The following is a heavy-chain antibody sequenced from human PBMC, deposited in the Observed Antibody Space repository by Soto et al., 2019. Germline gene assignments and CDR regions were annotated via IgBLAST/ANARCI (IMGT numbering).Heavy chain of an antibody. Sequence: GESLKISCKASGYRFRSNYISWVRQVPGKGLEWMGRIDPTDSYTNYSPAFQGHVTISVDKSISTAYLEWSSLKPSDTSIYYCGRHGNPCSGTGCYTFWFDPRGQGTLVTV. D-gene: IGHD3-10*02. CDR1: GYRFRSNY. V-gene: IGHV5-10-1*01. J-gene: IGHJ5*02. CDR2: IDPTDSYT. CDR3: GRHGNPCSGTGCYTFWFDP.